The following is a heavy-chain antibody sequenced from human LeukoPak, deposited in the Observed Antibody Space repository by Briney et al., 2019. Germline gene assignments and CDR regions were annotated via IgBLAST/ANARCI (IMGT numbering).Heavy chain of an antibody. V-gene: IGHV4-39*07. Sequence: PSETLSLTCTVSGVSISSNTYYWGWIRQPPGKGLEWIGSISYSGSTSYNPSLKSRVTISVDTSKNQFSLKLNSVTAADTAVYYCVSDVTYEGWGNWFDPWGQGTLVTVSS. J-gene: IGHJ5*02. CDR2: ISYSGST. CDR3: VSDVTYEGWGNWFDP. D-gene: IGHD5-12*01. CDR1: GVSISSNTYY.